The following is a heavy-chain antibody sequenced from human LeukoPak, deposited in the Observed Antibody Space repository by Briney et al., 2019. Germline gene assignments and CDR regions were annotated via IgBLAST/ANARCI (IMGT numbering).Heavy chain of an antibody. V-gene: IGHV3-48*03. CDR1: GFTFSSYE. Sequence: GGSLRLSCATSGFTFSSYEMNWVRQAPGKGLEWVSYISSTGSTIFYADSVKGRFTISSDNAKNSLYLQMNSLRAEDTGVYYCARDLRVGAINFDYWGQGTLVTVSS. D-gene: IGHD1-26*01. J-gene: IGHJ4*02. CDR2: ISSTGSTI. CDR3: ARDLRVGAINFDY.